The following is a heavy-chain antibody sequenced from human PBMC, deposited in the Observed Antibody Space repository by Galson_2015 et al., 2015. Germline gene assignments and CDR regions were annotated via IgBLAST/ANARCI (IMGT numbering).Heavy chain of an antibody. V-gene: IGHV4-59*01. CDR3: ARVSSDGSRSSFCGVDI. CDR2: INYSGYT. Sequence: ETLSLTCIVSGDSISTTFWTWIRQAPGKGLEFIGYINYSGYTDYNPSLKSRITISVDTSRNQFTLNLRSVTAADTADYFCARVSSDGSRSSFCGVDIWGQGTTVTVSS. CDR1: GDSISTTF. D-gene: IGHD3-10*01. J-gene: IGHJ6*02.